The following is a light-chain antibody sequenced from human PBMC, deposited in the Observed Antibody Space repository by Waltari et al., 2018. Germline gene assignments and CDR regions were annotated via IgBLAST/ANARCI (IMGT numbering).Light chain of an antibody. V-gene: IGLV2-23*02. CDR1: SSDVGNYHR. J-gene: IGLJ2*01. Sequence: QSALTQPAPVSGSPGQSITISCPGTSSDVGNYHRVSWYQKNPGKAPQLIIYEINMRPSGISNRFSGSKSGNTASLTISGLQAEDEADYYCCSYVTGGTLVFGGGTRLTVL. CDR3: CSYVTGGTLV. CDR2: EIN.